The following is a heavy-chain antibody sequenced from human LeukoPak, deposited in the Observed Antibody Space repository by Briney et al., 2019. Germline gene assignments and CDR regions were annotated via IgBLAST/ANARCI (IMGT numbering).Heavy chain of an antibody. Sequence: NPSETLSLTCTVYSGSFSGYYWIWVRQPPGKGLEWIGEINHSGSTNYNPSLKGRVTISVDTSKNQFSLKMSSVTAADTAVYYCARGRLQSLDYWGQGTLVTVSS. D-gene: IGHD4-11*01. CDR1: SGSFSGYY. CDR3: ARGRLQSLDY. J-gene: IGHJ4*02. CDR2: INHSGST. V-gene: IGHV4-34*01.